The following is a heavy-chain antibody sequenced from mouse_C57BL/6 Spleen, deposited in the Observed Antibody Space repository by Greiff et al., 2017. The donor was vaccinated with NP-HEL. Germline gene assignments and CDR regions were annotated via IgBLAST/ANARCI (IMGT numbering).Heavy chain of an antibody. CDR2: ISNGGGST. J-gene: IGHJ1*03. V-gene: IGHV5-12*01. D-gene: IGHD1-3*01. Sequence: EVMLVESGGGLVQPGGSLKLSCAASGFTFSDYYMYWVRQTPEKRLEWVAYISNGGGSTYYPDTVKGRFTISRDNAKNTLYLQMSRLKSEDTAMYYCARQAYNRYFDVWGTGTTVTVSS. CDR3: ARQAYNRYFDV. CDR1: GFTFSDYY.